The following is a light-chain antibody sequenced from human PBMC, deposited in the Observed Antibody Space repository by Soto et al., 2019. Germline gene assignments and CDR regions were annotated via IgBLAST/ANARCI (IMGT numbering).Light chain of an antibody. CDR1: QTVRTNY. V-gene: IGKV3-20*01. CDR3: QQYSDSRLT. Sequence: IVLTQSPGTLSLSPGERATLSCRSSQTVRTNYLAWFQHKPGQAPRLLIYGASSRDTGIPGRCNGSESGKDFTHAIKRLEPEDFAGYFCQQYSDSRLTLGGGTKVQIK. CDR2: GAS. J-gene: IGKJ4*01.